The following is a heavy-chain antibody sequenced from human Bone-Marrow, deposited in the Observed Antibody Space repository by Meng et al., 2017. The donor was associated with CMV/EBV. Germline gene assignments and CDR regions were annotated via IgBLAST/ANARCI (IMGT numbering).Heavy chain of an antibody. Sequence: VQLVRSGAEVKKPGASVKVSCKASGYTFTCYGISWVRQALRQGLEWMGWISAYNGNTNYAQKLQGRVTMTTDTSTSTAYMKLRSLRSDDTAVYYCVRDHLYGYYFDYWGQGTLVTVSS. CDR3: VRDHLYGYYFDY. V-gene: IGHV1-18*01. J-gene: IGHJ4*02. D-gene: IGHD5-18*01. CDR2: ISAYNGNT. CDR1: GYTFTCYG.